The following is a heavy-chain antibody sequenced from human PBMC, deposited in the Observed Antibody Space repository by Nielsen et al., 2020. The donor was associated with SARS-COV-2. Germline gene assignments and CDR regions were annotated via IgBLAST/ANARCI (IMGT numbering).Heavy chain of an antibody. J-gene: IGHJ6*03. CDR3: AKDRTEYGYAYYFYNYMDV. V-gene: IGHV3-30*18. CDR2: IAHDGRFK. CDR1: GFTFRDYV. Sequence: GESLKISCAASGFTFRDYVMHWARQAPDKGLEWVALIAHDGRFKFYADSMKGRFTISRDNSENTLYLQMSSLGPEDTAVYYCAKDRTEYGYAYYFYNYMDVWGTGTTVTVSS. D-gene: IGHD5-12*01.